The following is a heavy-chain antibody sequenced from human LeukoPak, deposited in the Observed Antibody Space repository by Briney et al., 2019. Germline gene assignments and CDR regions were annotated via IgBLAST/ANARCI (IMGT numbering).Heavy chain of an antibody. CDR3: ATEYSSGRFDY. D-gene: IGHD6-19*01. CDR1: GFTFSSYW. Sequence: GGSLRLSCAASGFTFSSYWMHWVRQAPGKGLVWFSRINSDGSSTGYADSVKGRFTISRDNAKNTLYLQMTSLRAEDTAVYYCATEYSSGRFDYWGQGTLVTVSS. J-gene: IGHJ4*02. CDR2: INSDGSST. V-gene: IGHV3-74*01.